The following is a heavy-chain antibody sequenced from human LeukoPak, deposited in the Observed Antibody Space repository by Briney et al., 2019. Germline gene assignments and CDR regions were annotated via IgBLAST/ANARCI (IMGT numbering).Heavy chain of an antibody. D-gene: IGHD3-22*01. CDR1: GFTFDDYA. V-gene: IGHV3-9*03. CDR3: AKASHPNYYDSSGYLV. CDR2: ISWNSGSI. J-gene: IGHJ4*02. Sequence: PGGSLRLSCAASGFTFDDYAMHWVRQAPGKGLEWVSGISWNSGSIGYADSVKGRFTISRENAKNSLYLQMNSLRAEDMALYYCAKASHPNYYDSSGYLVWGQGTLVTVSS.